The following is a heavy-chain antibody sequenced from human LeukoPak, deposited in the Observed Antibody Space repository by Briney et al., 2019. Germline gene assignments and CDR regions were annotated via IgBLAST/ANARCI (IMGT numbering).Heavy chain of an antibody. CDR1: RFTFSKFA. Sequence: GGSLRLSCAAARFTFSKFAMRWVRQAPGKGLECGAVVSYDGSYKCYADSVKGRFTISRDSAKNSLYLQMNSLRAEDTALYYCAKQGYDILTGYYYYYMDVWGKGTTVT. J-gene: IGHJ6*03. D-gene: IGHD3-9*01. CDR2: VSYDGSYK. CDR3: AKQGYDILTGYYYYYMDV. V-gene: IGHV3-30*04.